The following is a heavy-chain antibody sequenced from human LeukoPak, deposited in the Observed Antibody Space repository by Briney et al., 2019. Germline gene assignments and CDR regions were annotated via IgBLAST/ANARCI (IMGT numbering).Heavy chain of an antibody. V-gene: IGHV4-39*07. CDR3: ARDYYDSSGYYGDNWFDP. D-gene: IGHD3-22*01. CDR1: GGSISSSSYY. J-gene: IGHJ5*02. Sequence: PSQTLSLTCTVSGGSISSSSYYWGWIRQPPGKGLEWIGSIYYSGSTYYNPSLKSRVTISVDTSKNQFSLKLSSVTAADTAVYYCARDYYDSSGYYGDNWFDPWGQGTLVTVSS. CDR2: IYYSGST.